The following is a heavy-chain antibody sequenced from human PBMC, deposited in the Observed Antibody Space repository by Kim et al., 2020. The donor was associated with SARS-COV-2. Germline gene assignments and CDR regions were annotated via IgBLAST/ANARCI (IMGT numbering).Heavy chain of an antibody. CDR1: GYTFIDYA. D-gene: IGHD3-16*01. Sequence: ASVKVSCKASGYTFIDYAIHWVRQAPGQRLEWMGWINAGNGITKYSQKFQGRVTITRDTSANTAYMELSRLRSEDTAVYYCAREVGGLKFDYWGQGTLVTVSS. CDR2: INAGNGIT. CDR3: AREVGGLKFDY. V-gene: IGHV1-3*01. J-gene: IGHJ4*02.